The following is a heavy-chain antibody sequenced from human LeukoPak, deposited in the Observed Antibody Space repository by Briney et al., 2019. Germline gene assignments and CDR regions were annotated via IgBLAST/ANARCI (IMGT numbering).Heavy chain of an antibody. D-gene: IGHD6-19*01. CDR2: IWYDGSNK. J-gene: IGHJ6*02. Sequence: GRSLRLSCAASGFTFSSYGMHWVRQAPVKGLEWVAVIWYDGSNKYYADSVKGRFTISRDNSKNTLYLQMNSLRAEDTAVYYCARQWLVLRYGMDVWGQGTTVTVSS. V-gene: IGHV3-33*01. CDR1: GFTFSSYG. CDR3: ARQWLVLRYGMDV.